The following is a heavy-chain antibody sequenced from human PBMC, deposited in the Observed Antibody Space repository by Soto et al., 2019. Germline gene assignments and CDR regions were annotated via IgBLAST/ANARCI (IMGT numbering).Heavy chain of an antibody. D-gene: IGHD2-2*02. V-gene: IGHV4-31*03. J-gene: IGHJ4*02. CDR2: IYHSGNT. CDR1: GGSITTGCSY. CDR3: ARARFQVLYGKPYFDS. Sequence: PSETLSLTCTVSGGSITTGCSYWSWIRQHPGKGLEWIRNIYHSGNTYYNPSLKRRLTISVDTSKNHFSLMVDSVTAADTAVYYCARARFQVLYGKPYFDSWGQGTLVTVSS.